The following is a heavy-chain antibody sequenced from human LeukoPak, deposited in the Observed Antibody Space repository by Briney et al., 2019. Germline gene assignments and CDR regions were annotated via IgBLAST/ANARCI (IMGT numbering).Heavy chain of an antibody. D-gene: IGHD6-13*01. CDR3: AKDPLAAAGRVY. V-gene: IGHV3-21*04. Sequence: GGSLRLSCAASGFTFSSYSMNWVRQAPGKGLEWVSSISSSSSYIYYADSVKGRFTISRDNAKNSLYLQMNSLRAEDTAVYYCAKDPLAAAGRVYWGQGTLVTVSS. J-gene: IGHJ4*02. CDR2: ISSSSSYI. CDR1: GFTFSSYS.